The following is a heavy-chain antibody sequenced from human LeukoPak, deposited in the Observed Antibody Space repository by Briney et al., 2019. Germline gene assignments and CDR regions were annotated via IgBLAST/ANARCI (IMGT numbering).Heavy chain of an antibody. Sequence: GGALRLSCAASGFTVSRNYYMNWVPQAPGKGLEWVSVIYSAGTTYYADSVKGRFTISRDNSKNTVYLQMNSLRAEDTAVYYCARGDDYGGAWYYFDCWGQGTLVTVSS. J-gene: IGHJ4*02. CDR1: GFTVSRNY. D-gene: IGHD4-23*01. CDR2: IYSAGTT. CDR3: ARGDDYGGAWYYFDC. V-gene: IGHV3-53*01.